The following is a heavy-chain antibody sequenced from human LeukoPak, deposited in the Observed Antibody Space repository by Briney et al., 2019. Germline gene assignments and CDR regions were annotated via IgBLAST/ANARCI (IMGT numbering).Heavy chain of an antibody. J-gene: IGHJ4*02. Sequence: PSETLSLTCSVSGGSISSYYWNFIRQPPGKGLEWIGNIYYSGSTNYNPSLKSRVTISIDTSKNQFSLKLSSVTAADTAVYYCARVTGYMIEDYFDYWGQGTLVTVSS. CDR1: GGSISSYY. D-gene: IGHD3-22*01. V-gene: IGHV4-59*01. CDR2: IYYSGST. CDR3: ARVTGYMIEDYFDY.